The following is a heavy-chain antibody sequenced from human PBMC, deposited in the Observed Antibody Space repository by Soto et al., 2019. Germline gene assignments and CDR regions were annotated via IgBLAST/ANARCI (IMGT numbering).Heavy chain of an antibody. CDR2: IFHNGST. CDR3: ARSIDP. CDR1: GGSIVGSNL. V-gene: IGHV4-4*02. J-gene: IGHJ5*02. Sequence: SETLSLTCTVSGGSIVGSNLWTWVRLSPGKGLEWIGHIFHNGSTYYNPSLKSRVTISVDTSKNQFSLKLSSVTAADTAVYYCARSIDPWGQGTLVTVSS.